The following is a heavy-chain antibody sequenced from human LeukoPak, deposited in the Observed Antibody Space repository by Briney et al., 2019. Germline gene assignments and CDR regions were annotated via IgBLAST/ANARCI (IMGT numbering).Heavy chain of an antibody. CDR3: ARVGTAGDGSQKFDY. Sequence: GASVKVSCKASGYTFTSYGISWVRQAPGQGLEWMGWISAYNGNTNYAQKLQGRVTMTTDTSTSTAYMELRSLRSDDTAVYYCARVGTAGDGSQKFDYWGQGTLVTVSS. CDR2: ISAYNGNT. D-gene: IGHD3-10*01. V-gene: IGHV1-18*01. CDR1: GYTFTSYG. J-gene: IGHJ4*02.